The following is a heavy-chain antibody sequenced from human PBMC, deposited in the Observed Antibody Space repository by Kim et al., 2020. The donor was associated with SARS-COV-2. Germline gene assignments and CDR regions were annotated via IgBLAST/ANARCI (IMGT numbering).Heavy chain of an antibody. CDR3: AREGELEAFDY. J-gene: IGHJ4*02. D-gene: IGHD6-13*01. V-gene: IGHV4-31*02. Sequence: TYYSPALKSRVTISVDTSKNPFSLKRSSVTAADTAVYYCAREGELEAFDYWGQGTLVTVSS. CDR2: T.